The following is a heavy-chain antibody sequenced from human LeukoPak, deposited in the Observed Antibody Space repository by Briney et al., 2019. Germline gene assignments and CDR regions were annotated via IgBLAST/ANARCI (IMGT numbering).Heavy chain of an antibody. J-gene: IGHJ4*02. D-gene: IGHD2-15*01. CDR1: GDSMSTYY. V-gene: IGHV4-4*07. CDR3: ARADCSGGYCYFFDY. CDR2: IYTTGST. Sequence: LETLSLTCTVSGDSMSTYYWNWIRQSAGKGLEWIGRIYTTGSTTYNPSLKNRVTLSVDTSKNHFSLRLSSVTAADTAVYYCARADCSGGYCYFFDYWGQGTLVTVSS.